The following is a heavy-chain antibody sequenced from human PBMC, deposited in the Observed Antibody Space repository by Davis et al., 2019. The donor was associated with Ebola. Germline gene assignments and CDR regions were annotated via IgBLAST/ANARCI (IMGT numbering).Heavy chain of an antibody. D-gene: IGHD5-12*01. J-gene: IGHJ3*02. CDR2: INPNDGRT. CDR1: GYTFTNYY. V-gene: IGHV1-46*03. CDR3: TTPGGQDSGYDVFDI. Sequence: AASVTVSCKASGYTFTNYYMHWVRQAPGQGLEWMGMINPNDGRTIYAQKFKGRVTVTRDTSTTTVYMDLSSLRSEDTALYYCTTPGGQDSGYDVFDIWGQGTMVTVSS.